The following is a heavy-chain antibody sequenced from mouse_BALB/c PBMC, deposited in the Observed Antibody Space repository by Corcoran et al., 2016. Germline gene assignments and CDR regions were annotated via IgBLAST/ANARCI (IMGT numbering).Heavy chain of an antibody. Sequence: EVQLQQSGAELVKPGASVKLSCTASGFNIKDTYMHWVKQRPEQGLEWSGRIDPANGNTKYDPKFQGKATIKADTSSNTAYLQLSSLTSEDTAVYYCASYDAAMDYWGQGTSVTVSS. CDR3: ASYDAAMDY. CDR2: IDPANGNT. J-gene: IGHJ4*01. CDR1: GFNIKDTY. D-gene: IGHD2-3*01. V-gene: IGHV14-3*02.